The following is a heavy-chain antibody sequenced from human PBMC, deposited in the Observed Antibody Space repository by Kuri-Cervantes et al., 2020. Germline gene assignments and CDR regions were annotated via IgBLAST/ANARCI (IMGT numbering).Heavy chain of an antibody. CDR3: ARFAYRAPLDAFDM. Sequence: SVKVSCKASGGTFSSYAISWVRQAPGQGLEWMGGIIPIFGTANYAQKFQGRVTITTDESTNTAYMELSSLRSEDTAVYYCARFAYRAPLDAFDMWGQGTMVTVSS. V-gene: IGHV1-69*05. CDR2: IIPIFGTA. D-gene: IGHD3-16*01. J-gene: IGHJ3*02. CDR1: GGTFSSYA.